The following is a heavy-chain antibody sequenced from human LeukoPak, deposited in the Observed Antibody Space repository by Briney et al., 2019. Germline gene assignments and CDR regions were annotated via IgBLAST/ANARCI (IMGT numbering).Heavy chain of an antibody. D-gene: IGHD6-19*01. V-gene: IGHV3-73*01. CDR3: AKVIPGIAVEGFDY. Sequence: GGSLRLSCTASGFTFSGSAMHWVRQASGKGLEWVGRIRTKANNYATVYAASVKGRFTISRDDSKNSLYLQMNSLKTEDTAVYYCAKVIPGIAVEGFDYWGQGTLVTVSS. CDR1: GFTFSGSA. J-gene: IGHJ4*02. CDR2: IRTKANNYAT.